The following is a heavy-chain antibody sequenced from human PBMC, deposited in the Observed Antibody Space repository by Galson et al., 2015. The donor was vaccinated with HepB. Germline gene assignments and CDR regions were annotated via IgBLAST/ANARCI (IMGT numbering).Heavy chain of an antibody. CDR2: ISYDGSNK. J-gene: IGHJ6*02. CDR3: AKGNYCSSTSCYDHYYYYGMDV. V-gene: IGHV3-30*18. CDR1: GFTFSSYG. Sequence: SLRLSCAASGFTFSSYGMHWVRQAPGKGLEWVAVISYDGSNKYYADSVKGRFTISRDNSKNTLYLQMNSLRAEDTAVYYCAKGNYCSSTSCYDHYYYYGMDVWGQGTTVTVSS. D-gene: IGHD2-2*01.